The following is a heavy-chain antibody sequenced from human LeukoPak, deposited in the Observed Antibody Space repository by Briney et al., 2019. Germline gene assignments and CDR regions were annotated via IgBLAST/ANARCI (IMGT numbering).Heavy chain of an antibody. Sequence: GRSLRLSCAASGFTFSSYAMHWVRQAPGKGLEWVAVISYDGSNKYYADSVKGRFTISRDNSKNTLYLQMNSLRAEDTAVYYCARGAVDTAMALPPNWFWVDPWGQGTLVTVSS. V-gene: IGHV3-30-3*01. CDR3: ARGAVDTAMALPPNWFWVDP. J-gene: IGHJ5*02. CDR2: ISYDGSNK. D-gene: IGHD5-18*01. CDR1: GFTFSSYA.